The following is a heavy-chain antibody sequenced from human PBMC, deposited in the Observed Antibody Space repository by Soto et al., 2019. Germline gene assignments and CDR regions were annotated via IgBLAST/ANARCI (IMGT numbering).Heavy chain of an antibody. Sequence: QVQLVESGGGVVQPGRSLRLSCAASGFTFSSYGMHWVRQAPGKGLEWVAIISYDEINKYYADSVKGRFTISRDNSKNTLYLQMNSLRAEDTAVYYCAKSVYNWNDGFFDYWRQGTLVTVSS. CDR2: ISYDEINK. D-gene: IGHD1-1*01. CDR3: AKSVYNWNDGFFDY. J-gene: IGHJ4*02. CDR1: GFTFSSYG. V-gene: IGHV3-30*18.